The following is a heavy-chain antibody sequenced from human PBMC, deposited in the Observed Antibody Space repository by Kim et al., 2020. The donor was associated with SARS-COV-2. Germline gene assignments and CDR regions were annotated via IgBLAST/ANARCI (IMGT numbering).Heavy chain of an antibody. CDR2: IIPILGIA. Sequence: SVKVSCKASGGTFSSYTISWVRQAPGQGLEWMGRIIPILGIANYAQKFQGRVTITADKSTSTAYMELSSLRSEDTAVYYCARDRRHCSSTSCYGTADDYWGQGTLVTVSS. V-gene: IGHV1-69*04. J-gene: IGHJ4*02. CDR3: ARDRRHCSSTSCYGTADDY. D-gene: IGHD2-2*01. CDR1: GGTFSSYT.